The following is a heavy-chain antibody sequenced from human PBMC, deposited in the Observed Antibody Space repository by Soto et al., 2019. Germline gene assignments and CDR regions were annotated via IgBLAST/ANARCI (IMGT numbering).Heavy chain of an antibody. CDR1: GYSFDTFG. Sequence: QVQVVQSGAEVKKPGASVKVACKASGYSFDTFGMSWVRQAPGQGLEWMGWISIEKGDTNSAQKFQDRVTMTTDTPASKAYMDLRSLTSDDTAVYYCARCYCSVGSCFTCWHFDLWGRCTLVTVTS. V-gene: IGHV1-18*01. J-gene: IGHJ2*01. CDR2: ISIEKGDT. D-gene: IGHD2-15*01. CDR3: ARCYCSVGSCFTCWHFDL.